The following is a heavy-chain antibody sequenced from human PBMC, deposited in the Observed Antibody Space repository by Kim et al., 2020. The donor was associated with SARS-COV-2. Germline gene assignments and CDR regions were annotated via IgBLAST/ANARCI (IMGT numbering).Heavy chain of an antibody. D-gene: IGHD3-22*01. CDR2: ISANGAIT. V-gene: IGHV3-23*01. Sequence: GGSLRLSCAASGFFFSNYGMDWVRQAPGKGLEWVSTISANGAITRYSDSVKGRFTISRDSSENTLYLQMNSLTVEDTAVYYCAKRGSGYSANPSDYWGQGTLVTVSS. CDR3: AKRGSGYSANPSDY. CDR1: GFFFSNYG. J-gene: IGHJ4*02.